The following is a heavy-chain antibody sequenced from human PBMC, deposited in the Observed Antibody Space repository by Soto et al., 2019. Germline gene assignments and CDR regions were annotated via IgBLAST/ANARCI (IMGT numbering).Heavy chain of an antibody. CDR3: ARAWDF. Sequence: SETLSLTCTVSGVSVSRDYQWIWIRQPPGKGLEWIGHISYSGSPYYHPSLRSRLSISVDTSKNQFSLKVKSVTAADTAVYYCARAWDFWGQGTLVTVSS. CDR1: GVSVSRDYQ. J-gene: IGHJ1*01. CDR2: ISYSGSP. D-gene: IGHD1-26*01. V-gene: IGHV4-30-4*01.